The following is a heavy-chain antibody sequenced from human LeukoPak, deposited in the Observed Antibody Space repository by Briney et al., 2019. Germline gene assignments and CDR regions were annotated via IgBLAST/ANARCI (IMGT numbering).Heavy chain of an antibody. CDR1: SGSISGSYY. D-gene: IGHD6-13*01. CDR2: IYASGST. J-gene: IGHJ4*02. Sequence: KPSETLSLTCTVSSGSISGSYYWSWIRQPAGKGLEWIGRIYASGSTSYDPSLKSRVTISVDKSNNQFSLMVTSVTAADTAVYYCARGQQNAVDYWGQGILVTVSS. V-gene: IGHV4-4*07. CDR3: ARGQQNAVDY.